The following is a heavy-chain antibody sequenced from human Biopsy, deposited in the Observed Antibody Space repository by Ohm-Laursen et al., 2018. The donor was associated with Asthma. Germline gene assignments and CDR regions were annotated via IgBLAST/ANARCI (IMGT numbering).Heavy chain of an antibody. V-gene: IGHV3-30*18. J-gene: IGHJ4*02. CDR3: AKDRVAGGSYYFDY. D-gene: IGHD3-16*01. CDR1: GFNFHNYG. Sequence: SLRLSCTAPGFNFHNYGMNWVRRAPGKGLEWVAQILFDGRKINYPDSVKGRFTISRDNSKNMVYLQMNSLRPEDTAVYYCAKDRVAGGSYYFDYWGQGSLVSVSS. CDR2: ILFDGRKI.